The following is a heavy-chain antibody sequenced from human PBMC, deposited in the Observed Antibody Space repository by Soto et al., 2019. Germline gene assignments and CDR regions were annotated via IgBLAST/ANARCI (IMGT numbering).Heavy chain of an antibody. CDR3: AKARCSSATCYVPDY. D-gene: IGHD2-2*01. CDR1: GFSFSSYT. Sequence: VQLVQSGGGLVQPGESLRLSCAASGFSFSSYTMTWVRQAPGKGLEWVSVISGSGGSPYHADSVQGRFTISRDNPKNTLYLQMNRLRAEDTAIYYCAKARCSSATCYVPDYWGQVSLVTVSS. CDR2: ISGSGGSP. V-gene: IGHV3-23*04. J-gene: IGHJ4*02.